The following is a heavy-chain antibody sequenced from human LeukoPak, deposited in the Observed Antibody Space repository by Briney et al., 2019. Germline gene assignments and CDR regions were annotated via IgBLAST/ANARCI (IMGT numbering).Heavy chain of an antibody. D-gene: IGHD3-3*01. CDR1: GYTFTSYA. CDR2: ISAGNGNT. CDR3: ARMTRFAGFDY. J-gene: IGHJ4*02. Sequence: ASVKVSCKASGYTFTSYAIHWVRQAPGQRLEWMGWISAGNGNTKYSQKFQGRVTITRDTSASTAYMELSSLRSEDTAVYYCARMTRFAGFDYWGQGTLITVSS. V-gene: IGHV1-3*01.